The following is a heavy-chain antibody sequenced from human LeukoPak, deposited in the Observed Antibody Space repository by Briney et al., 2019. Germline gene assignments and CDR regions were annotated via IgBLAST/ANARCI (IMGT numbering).Heavy chain of an antibody. CDR1: GFTFSSYA. D-gene: IGHD1-26*01. J-gene: IGHJ4*02. Sequence: GGSLRLSCAASGFTFSSYAMHWVRQAPGKGLEWVAVISYDGSNKYYADSVKGRFTISRDNSKNTLYLQMNSLRAEDTAVCYCARDLSRKVGATFDYWGQGTLVTVSS. CDR2: ISYDGSNK. V-gene: IGHV3-30-3*01. CDR3: ARDLSRKVGATFDY.